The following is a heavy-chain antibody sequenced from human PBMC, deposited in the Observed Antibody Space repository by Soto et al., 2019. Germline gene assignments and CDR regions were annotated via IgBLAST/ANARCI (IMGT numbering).Heavy chain of an antibody. J-gene: IGHJ4*02. D-gene: IGHD1-26*01. CDR3: ARHLAWAFDS. CDR1: GFTFSTFS. CDR2: ISGGGRPI. V-gene: IGHV3-48*02. Sequence: PGGSLRLSCAASGFTFSTFSMNWVRQAPGRGLEWISYISGGGRPISYADSVKGRFTISRDNAKNSLYLQMDSLTDEDTAVYYCARHLAWAFDSWGQGTLVTLSS.